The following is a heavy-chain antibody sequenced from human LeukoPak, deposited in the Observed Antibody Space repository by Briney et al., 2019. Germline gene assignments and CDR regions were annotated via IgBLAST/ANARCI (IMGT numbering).Heavy chain of an antibody. J-gene: IGHJ4*02. V-gene: IGHV3-23*01. Sequence: GGSLRLSCAASGFTFSSYAMSWVHQAPGKGLEWVSAISGSGGSTYYADSVKGRFTISRDNSKNTLYLQMNSLRAEDTAVYYCARDITRGTAMVTLGYWGQGTLVTVSS. D-gene: IGHD5-18*01. CDR1: GFTFSSYA. CDR2: ISGSGGST. CDR3: ARDITRGTAMVTLGY.